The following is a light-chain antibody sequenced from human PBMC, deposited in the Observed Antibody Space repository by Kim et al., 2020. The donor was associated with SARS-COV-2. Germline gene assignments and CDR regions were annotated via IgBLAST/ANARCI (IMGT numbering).Light chain of an antibody. CDR3: QQYNNWPLT. CDR1: QSFSSN. Sequence: VSTGERATLSCRASQSFSSNLAWYQQKPGQAPRLLIYDTSTRASGIPARFSGSESGTEFTLTISSLQSEDFAVYYCQQYNNWPLTFGGGTKVDIK. CDR2: DTS. J-gene: IGKJ4*01. V-gene: IGKV3-15*01.